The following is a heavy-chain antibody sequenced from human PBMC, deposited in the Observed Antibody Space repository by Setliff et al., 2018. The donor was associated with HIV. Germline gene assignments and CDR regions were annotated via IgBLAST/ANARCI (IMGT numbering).Heavy chain of an antibody. CDR3: MYGGRTATTH. CDR1: GFSFSDYY. V-gene: IGHV3-11*04. D-gene: IGHD4-17*01. J-gene: IGHJ4*02. CDR2: ISTTDKI. Sequence: GGSLRLSCAASGFSFSDYYMSWIRQSPGKGLEWISHISTTDKIYYAESVKGRFTISRDNAKYSLYLQMNTLRVEDTAVYYCMYGGRTATTHWGQGTLVTVSS.